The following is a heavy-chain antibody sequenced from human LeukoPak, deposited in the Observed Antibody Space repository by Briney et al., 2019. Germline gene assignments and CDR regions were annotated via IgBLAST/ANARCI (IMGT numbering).Heavy chain of an antibody. CDR1: GGSISSYY. CDR3: ARHHYYGSGPHAFDI. J-gene: IGHJ3*02. CDR2: IYYSGST. V-gene: IGHV4-59*08. Sequence: PSETLSLTCTVSGGSISSYYWSWIRQPPGKGLEWIGYIYYSGSTNYNPSLKSRVTISVDTSKNQFSLKLSSVTAADTAVYYCARHHYYGSGPHAFDIWGQGTMVTVSS. D-gene: IGHD3-10*01.